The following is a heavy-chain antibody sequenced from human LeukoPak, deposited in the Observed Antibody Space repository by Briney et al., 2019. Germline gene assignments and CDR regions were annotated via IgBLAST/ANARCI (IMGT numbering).Heavy chain of an antibody. J-gene: IGHJ4*02. CDR2: ISGDGGTT. D-gene: IGHD6-13*01. CDR1: GFIFSNYG. CDR3: AKVYVGSWYAYDH. Sequence: GGSLRLSCAASGFIFSNYGMHWVRQAPAKGLEWVSLISGDGGTTDYADSVKGRFTISRDNRRNSLYLHMNSLRTEDTALYFCAKVYVGSWYAYDHWGQGTLVTVSS. V-gene: IGHV3-43*02.